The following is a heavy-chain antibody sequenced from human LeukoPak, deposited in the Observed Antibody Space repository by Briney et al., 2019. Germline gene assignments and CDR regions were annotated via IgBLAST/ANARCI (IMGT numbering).Heavy chain of an antibody. V-gene: IGHV3-30*03. CDR2: ISYDGNNK. Sequence: GGSLRLSCAASGFTFSSYGMHWVRQALGKGLEWVAVISYDGNNKYYANSVRGRFTISRDNSENTLYLQMSSLRTEDTAVYYCARDRQISMIVAVKRDAFDIWGQGTMVTVSS. CDR3: ARDRQISMIVAVKRDAFDI. D-gene: IGHD3-22*01. J-gene: IGHJ3*02. CDR1: GFTFSSYG.